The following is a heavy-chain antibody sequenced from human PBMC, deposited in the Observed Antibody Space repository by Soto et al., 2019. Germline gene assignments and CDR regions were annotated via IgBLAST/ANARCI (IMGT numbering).Heavy chain of an antibody. D-gene: IGHD6-13*01. CDR2: ISKDGDNT. V-gene: IGHV3-43*01. Sequence: GGSLRLSCAASGFTFDDYSMHWVRQAPGKGLEWVSPISKDGDNTYYADSVKGRFTISRDNSKNALYLQMSSLRTEDTALYYCAKNGRAAAGGYYYYGMDVWGKGTTVTVSS. CDR3: AKNGRAAAGGYYYYGMDV. J-gene: IGHJ6*04. CDR1: GFTFDDYS.